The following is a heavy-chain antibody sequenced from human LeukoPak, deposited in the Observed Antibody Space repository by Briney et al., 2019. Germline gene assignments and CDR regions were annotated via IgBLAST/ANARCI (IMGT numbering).Heavy chain of an antibody. D-gene: IGHD1-1*01. J-gene: IGHJ4*02. CDR2: INPSGGST. CDR1: GYTFTSYY. V-gene: IGHV1-46*01. Sequence: GASVKVSCTASGYTFTSYYIDWVRQAPGQGLEWMGVINPSGGSTRYAQKFQGRVTMTGDPSTRAVYMELSSLTSDDTAVYYCAGGTTDDYWGQGTPVTVSS. CDR3: AGGTTDDY.